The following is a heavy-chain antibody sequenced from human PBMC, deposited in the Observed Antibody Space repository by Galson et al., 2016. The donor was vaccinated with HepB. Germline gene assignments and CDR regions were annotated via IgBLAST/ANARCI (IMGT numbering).Heavy chain of an antibody. V-gene: IGHV3-7*03. D-gene: IGHD2-15*01. J-gene: IGHJ3*02. Sequence: SLRLSCAASGITLTTYWMFWVRQAPGKGLEWVATMKPDGSERYFADSVRGRFTVSRDDAKISLFLQMDSLRAEDTAVYYCTRNAGWAFDIWGQGTKVTVS. CDR2: MKPDGSER. CDR3: TRNAGWAFDI. CDR1: GITLTTYW.